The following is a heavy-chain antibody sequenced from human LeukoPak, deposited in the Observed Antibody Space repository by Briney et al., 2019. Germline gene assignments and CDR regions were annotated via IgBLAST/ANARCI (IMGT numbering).Heavy chain of an antibody. CDR2: TYHSGST. D-gene: IGHD6-19*01. CDR3: ARGPNYSSGWFVFDY. CDR1: GGSISSGGYS. Sequence: SETLSLTCAVSGGSISSGGYSWSWIRQPPGKGLEWIGYTYHSGSTYYNPSLKSRVTISVDRSKNQFSLKLSSVTAADTAVYYCARGPNYSSGWFVFDYWGQGTLVTVSS. V-gene: IGHV4-30-2*01. J-gene: IGHJ4*02.